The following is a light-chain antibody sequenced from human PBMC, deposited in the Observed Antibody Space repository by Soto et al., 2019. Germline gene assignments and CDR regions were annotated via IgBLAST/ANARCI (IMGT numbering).Light chain of an antibody. CDR1: QSISNW. CDR2: HAS. CDR3: QQYRTYS. Sequence: STLPASVGDRVTLTCRASQSISNWLAWYQQKPGTAPKLLIYHASILETAVPSRFSGNGSGAEFTLTISSLQPGDFATYYCQQYRTYSFGQGTKVDIK. V-gene: IGKV1-5*01. J-gene: IGKJ1*01.